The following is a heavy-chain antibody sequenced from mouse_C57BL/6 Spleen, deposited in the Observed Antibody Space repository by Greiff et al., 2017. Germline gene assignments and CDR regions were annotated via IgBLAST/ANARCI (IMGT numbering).Heavy chain of an antibody. D-gene: IGHD3-2*02. J-gene: IGHJ2*01. V-gene: IGHV1-55*01. Sequence: VQLQQPGAELVKPGASVKMSCKASGYTFTSYWITWVKQRPGQGLEWIGDIYPGSGSTNYNEKFKSKATLTVDKSSSTAYMQLSRLTSEDSAVYYCAREAAQASYFDYWGQGTTLTVSS. CDR2: IYPGSGST. CDR3: AREAAQASYFDY. CDR1: GYTFTSYW.